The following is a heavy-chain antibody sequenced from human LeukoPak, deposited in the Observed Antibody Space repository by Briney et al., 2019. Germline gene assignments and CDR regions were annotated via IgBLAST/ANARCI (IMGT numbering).Heavy chain of an antibody. CDR3: ARDPTHYLRYGYFDY. J-gene: IGHJ4*02. CDR2: INNVSSHI. Sequence: GGSLRLSCAASGFTFSSYAMSWVRQAPGKGLEWVSSINNVSSHIYYADSVRGRFIISRDNAKNSFFLQMSNLRAEDTAVYYCARDPTHYLRYGYFDYWGQGILVTVSS. CDR1: GFTFSSYA. V-gene: IGHV3-21*01. D-gene: IGHD3-9*01.